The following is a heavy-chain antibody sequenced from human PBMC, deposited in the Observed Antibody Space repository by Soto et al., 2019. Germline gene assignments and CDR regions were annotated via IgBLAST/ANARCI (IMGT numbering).Heavy chain of an antibody. CDR2: IYYSGNT. V-gene: IGHV4-31*03. D-gene: IGHD2-15*01. Sequence: SETLSLTCTVSGGSISSGGYYWSWIRQHPGKGLEWIGYIYYSGNTYYNPSLKSRVTISVDTSKNQFSLKLTSVTAADTAVYYCARRYGGTFDYWGQGTLVTVS. CDR3: ARRYGGTFDY. J-gene: IGHJ4*02. CDR1: GGSISSGGYY.